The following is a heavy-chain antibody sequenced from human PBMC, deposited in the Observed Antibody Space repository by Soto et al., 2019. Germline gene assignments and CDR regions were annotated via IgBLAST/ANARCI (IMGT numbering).Heavy chain of an antibody. CDR1: GFTVSSHA. Sequence: EVQVLESGGGLVQPGGSLRLSCEGSGFTVSSHAMTWIRQAPGKGPEWVSTVTADGGTYYADSVKGRFAMSRDPSENTLYLQMNSLGAEDTAAYYCAPHVSCSGGSCQYDAFAIRGQGTMVTVSS. CDR2: VTADGGT. V-gene: IGHV3-23*01. CDR3: APHVSCSGGSCQYDAFAI. J-gene: IGHJ3*02. D-gene: IGHD2-15*01.